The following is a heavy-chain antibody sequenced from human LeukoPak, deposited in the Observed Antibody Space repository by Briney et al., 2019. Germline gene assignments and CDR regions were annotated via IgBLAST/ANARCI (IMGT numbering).Heavy chain of an antibody. J-gene: IGHJ6*02. Sequence: PSETLSLTCAVYGGPFSGYYWSWIRQPPGKGLERIGEINHSGSTNYNPSLKSRVTISVDTSKNQFSLKLSSVTAADTAVYYCARGCPAYCTNGVCWKYYYGMDVWGQGTTVTVSS. CDR3: ARGCPAYCTNGVCWKYYYGMDV. V-gene: IGHV4-34*01. D-gene: IGHD2-8*01. CDR1: GGPFSGYY. CDR2: INHSGST.